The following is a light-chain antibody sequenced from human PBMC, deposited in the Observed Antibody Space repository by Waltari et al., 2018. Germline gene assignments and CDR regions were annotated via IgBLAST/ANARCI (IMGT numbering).Light chain of an antibody. CDR3: QQYNSQWT. CDR1: QSISSW. J-gene: IGKJ1*01. Sequence: DIQMTQSPSTLSASVGDRVIIPCRASQSISSWLSWYQQKPGKAPKLLIYKASSLESGVPSRFSGSGSGTEFTLTISSLQPDDFATYYCQQYNSQWTFGQGTKVEIK. V-gene: IGKV1-5*03. CDR2: KAS.